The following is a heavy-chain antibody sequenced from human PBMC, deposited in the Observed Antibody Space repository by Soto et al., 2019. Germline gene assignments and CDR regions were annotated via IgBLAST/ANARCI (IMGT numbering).Heavy chain of an antibody. D-gene: IGHD2-2*01. CDR2: IKFKTDGGAT. J-gene: IGHJ4*02. Sequence: GGSLRLSCAASGFIFSDAWMNWVRQAPGKGLEWVGRIKFKTDGGATDYAAPVKGRFTISRDDSKNTLYLQMNSLKTEDTAVYFCTTTSAAPREDLDYWGQGTLVTVSS. CDR3: TTTSAAPREDLDY. V-gene: IGHV3-15*07. CDR1: GFIFSDAW.